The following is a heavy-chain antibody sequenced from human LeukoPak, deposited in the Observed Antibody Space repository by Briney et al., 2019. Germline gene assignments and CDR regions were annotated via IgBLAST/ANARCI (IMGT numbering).Heavy chain of an antibody. CDR1: GFTFSSHA. J-gene: IGHJ4*02. Sequence: PGGSLRLSCGASGFTFSSHAMSWVRQTPERGLEWVSAITGGGDSAYYPDSVKGRFTIPRDNSKNTLYLQMNNLGAEDTALYYCVSGDTGSGYYYWGQGTLVTVSS. D-gene: IGHD3-22*01. CDR2: ITGGGDSA. CDR3: VSGDTGSGYYY. V-gene: IGHV3-23*01.